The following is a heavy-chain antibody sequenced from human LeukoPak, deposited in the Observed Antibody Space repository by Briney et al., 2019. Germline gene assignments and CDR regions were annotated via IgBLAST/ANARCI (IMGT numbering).Heavy chain of an antibody. D-gene: IGHD2-21*01. CDR2: IYYSGST. CDR1: GGSISSYY. J-gene: IGHJ4*02. V-gene: IGHV4-59*08. Sequence: SETLSLTCTVSGGSISSYYWSWIRQPPGKGLEGIGYIYYSGSTNYNPSLKSRVTISVDTSKNQFSLKLSSVTAADTAVYYCARLVRKGGGAAPPDFDYWGQGTLVTVSS. CDR3: ARLVRKGGGAAPPDFDY.